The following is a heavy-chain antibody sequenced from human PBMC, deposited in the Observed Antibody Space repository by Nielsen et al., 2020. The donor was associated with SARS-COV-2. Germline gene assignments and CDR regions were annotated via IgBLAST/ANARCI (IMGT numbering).Heavy chain of an antibody. J-gene: IGHJ6*02. CDR3: AKDVKLTARARGSGSITTNSYGMDV. CDR2: ISGSGGST. V-gene: IGHV3-23*01. Sequence: VRQMPGKGLEWVSAISGSGGSTYYADSVKGRFTISRDNSKNTLYLQMNSLRAEDTAVYYCAKDVKLTARARGSGSITTNSYGMDVWGQGTTVTVSS. D-gene: IGHD3-10*01.